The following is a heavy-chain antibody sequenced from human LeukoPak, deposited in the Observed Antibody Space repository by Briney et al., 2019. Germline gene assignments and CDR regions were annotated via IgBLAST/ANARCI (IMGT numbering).Heavy chain of an antibody. CDR1: GFTFSSYS. Sequence: GGSLRLSCAASGFTFSSYSMNWVRQAPGKGLEWVSGISWNSGSIGYADSVKGRFTISRDNAKNSLYLQMNSLRAEDTALYYCAKGKGYYYMDVWGKGTTVTVSS. V-gene: IGHV3-9*01. J-gene: IGHJ6*03. CDR3: AKGKGYYYMDV. CDR2: ISWNSGSI.